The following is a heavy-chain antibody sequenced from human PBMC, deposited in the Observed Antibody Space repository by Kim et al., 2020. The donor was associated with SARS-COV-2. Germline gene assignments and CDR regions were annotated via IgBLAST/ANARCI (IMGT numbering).Heavy chain of an antibody. Sequence: ASVKVSCKASGYSFSRFYIHWVRQAPGQGLDWMGVINPSDGSTTNAQKFQGRVTMTRDTSTSTVYMELSSLRSDDTAVYYCAREGDCSGVGCPPFDSWGQGTLVTVSS. CDR3: AREGDCSGVGCPPFDS. J-gene: IGHJ4*02. CDR1: GYSFSRFY. CDR2: INPSDGST. D-gene: IGHD2-15*01. V-gene: IGHV1-46*01.